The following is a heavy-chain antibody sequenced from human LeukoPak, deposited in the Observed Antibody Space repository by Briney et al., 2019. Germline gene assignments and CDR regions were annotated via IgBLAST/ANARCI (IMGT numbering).Heavy chain of an antibody. V-gene: IGHV5-51*01. J-gene: IGHJ4*02. CDR2: IWPGDSDT. CDR3: ARDPARWGHFDY. Sequence: GESLKISCTASGYSFTDYWIGWVRQMPGKGLEWVGVIWPGDSDTKYSPSFQGQVTISGDKSINTASLQWNSLKASDTATYYCARDPARWGHFDYWGQGTLVTVSS. D-gene: IGHD1-26*01. CDR1: GYSFTDYW.